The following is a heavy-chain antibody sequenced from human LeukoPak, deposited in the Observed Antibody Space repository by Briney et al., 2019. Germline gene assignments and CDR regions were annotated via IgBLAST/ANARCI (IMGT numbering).Heavy chain of an antibody. J-gene: IGHJ4*02. CDR1: GGTFSSYA. CDR2: IIPILGIA. Sequence: GASVKVYCKASGGTFSSYAIIWVRQTPGQGLEWMGRIIPILGIANYAQKFQGRVTITADKSTSTAYMELSSLRSEDTAVYYCARESPDSSGFYYWGQGTLVTVSS. V-gene: IGHV1-69*04. CDR3: ARESPDSSGFYY. D-gene: IGHD3-22*01.